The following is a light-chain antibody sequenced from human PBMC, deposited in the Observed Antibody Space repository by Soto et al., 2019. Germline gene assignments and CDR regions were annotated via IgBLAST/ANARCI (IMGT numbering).Light chain of an antibody. CDR2: AAS. CDR3: QKYNSAPRT. Sequence: DIQMTQSPSSLSATVRDRVNNTCRASQGIIIYLAWYQQKPGKVPKLLIYAASTLQSGVLSRFSGSGSGTDFTLTISGLQPEDVATYYCQKYNSAPRTFGPGTKVDIK. CDR1: QGIIIY. J-gene: IGKJ3*01. V-gene: IGKV1-27*01.